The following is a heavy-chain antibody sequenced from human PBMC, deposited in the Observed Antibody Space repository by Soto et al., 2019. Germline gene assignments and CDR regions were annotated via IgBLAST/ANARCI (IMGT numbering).Heavy chain of an antibody. Sequence: TGLEWIGYIYYSGSTYYNPSLKSRVTISVDTSKNQFSLKLSSVTAADTAVYYCARDGSGSYKAWFDPWGQGTLVTVSS. CDR2: IYYSGST. J-gene: IGHJ5*02. V-gene: IGHV4-31*02. D-gene: IGHD1-26*01. CDR3: ARDGSGSYKAWFDP.